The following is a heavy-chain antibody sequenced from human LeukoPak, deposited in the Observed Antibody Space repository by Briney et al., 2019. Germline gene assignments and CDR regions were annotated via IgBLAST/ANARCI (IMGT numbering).Heavy chain of an antibody. D-gene: IGHD3-22*01. Sequence: PGGSLRLSCAASGFTFSNYSMNWVRQASGKGLEWVSYISSRSRTIYYADSVKGRFTISRDNAKNSLYLQMNSLRAEDTAVYYCARDTYYYDSSGYYLMGGFDYWGQGTLVTVSS. V-gene: IGHV3-48*01. J-gene: IGHJ4*02. CDR3: ARDTYYYDSSGYYLMGGFDY. CDR2: ISSRSRTI. CDR1: GFTFSNYS.